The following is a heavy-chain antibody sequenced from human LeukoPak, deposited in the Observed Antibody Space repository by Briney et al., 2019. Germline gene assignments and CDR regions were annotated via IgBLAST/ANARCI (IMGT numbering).Heavy chain of an antibody. V-gene: IGHV4-59*08. D-gene: IGHD3-22*01. Sequence: SETLFLTCTVSGGSISGYYWSWIRQPPGKGLEWIGYIFSSGSTNYNPSLKSRVTISEDTSVNQFSLKLSSVTAADTAVYYCARHYYDRSDSYSFDYWGQGTLVTVSS. J-gene: IGHJ4*02. CDR1: GGSISGYY. CDR3: ARHYYDRSDSYSFDY. CDR2: IFSSGST.